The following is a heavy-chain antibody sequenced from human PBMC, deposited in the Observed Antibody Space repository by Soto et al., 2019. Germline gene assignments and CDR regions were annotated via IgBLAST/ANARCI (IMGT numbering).Heavy chain of an antibody. J-gene: IGHJ4*02. Sequence: EVQLEESGGGLVQPGGSLRLSCTASNFFISNYWMSWVRQAPGKGLEWVANINRDSTQRRYVDSVKGRFTISRDNVKNSVYLHLSSLRADDTALYYCTSARSSVEPGGFVEFWGQGTLVTVSS. D-gene: IGHD2-15*01. CDR3: TSARSSVEPGGFVEF. CDR2: INRDSTQR. V-gene: IGHV3-7*03. CDR1: NFFISNYW.